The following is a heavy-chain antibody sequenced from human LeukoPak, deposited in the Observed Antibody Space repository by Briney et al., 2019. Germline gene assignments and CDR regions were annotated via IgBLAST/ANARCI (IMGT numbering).Heavy chain of an antibody. Sequence: SETLSLTCTVSGGSISSGDYYWSWIRQPPGKGLEWIGYIYYSGSTYYNPSLKSRVTISVDTSKNQFSLKLSSVTAADTAVYYCASIPYYDFWRGYYAPSYFDYWGQGTLVTVSS. CDR2: IYYSGST. J-gene: IGHJ4*02. CDR3: ASIPYYDFWRGYYAPSYFDY. CDR1: GGSISSGDYY. D-gene: IGHD3-3*01. V-gene: IGHV4-30-4*08.